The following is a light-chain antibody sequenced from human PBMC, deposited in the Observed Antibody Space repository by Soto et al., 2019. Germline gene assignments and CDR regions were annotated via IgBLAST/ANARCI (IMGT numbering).Light chain of an antibody. CDR3: QQFGSSPSWT. J-gene: IGKJ1*01. CDR1: QSVSSSY. CDR2: GAS. V-gene: IGKV3-20*01. Sequence: EIVLTQSPGTLSLSPGERATLSCRASQSVSSSYLAWYQQRPGQAPRLLIYGASSRATGIPDRFSGSGSGTDFTLTISRLEPEYVAVYYCQQFGSSPSWTFGQGTKVEIK.